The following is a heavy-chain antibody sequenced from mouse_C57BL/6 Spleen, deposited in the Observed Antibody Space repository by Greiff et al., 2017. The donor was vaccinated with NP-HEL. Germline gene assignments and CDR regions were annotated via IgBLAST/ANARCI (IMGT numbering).Heavy chain of an antibody. CDR1: GYTFTDYY. CDR2: INPYNGGT. V-gene: IGHV1-19*01. CDR3: ARFDYYYGSSDY. J-gene: IGHJ4*01. D-gene: IGHD1-1*01. Sequence: EVQLQQSGPVLVKPGASVKMSCKASGYTFTDYYMNWVKQSHGKSLEWIGVINPYNGGTSYNQKFKGKATLTVDKSSSTAYMELNSLTSEDSAVYYCARFDYYYGSSDYWGQGTSVTVSS.